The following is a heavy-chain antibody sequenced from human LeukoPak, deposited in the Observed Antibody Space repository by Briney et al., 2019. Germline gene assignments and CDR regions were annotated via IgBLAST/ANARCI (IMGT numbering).Heavy chain of an antibody. D-gene: IGHD3-10*01. Sequence: GGSLRLSCAASGFTFSSYAMSWVRQAPGKGLEWVSIIHRDGYTSYADSVKGRFTTSRDNSRNTVFIQMNSLRAEDTGVYYCARDGEHVLAHDSWGQGTLVTVSS. CDR1: GFTFSSYA. V-gene: IGHV3-66*01. J-gene: IGHJ4*02. CDR3: ARDGEHVLAHDS. CDR2: IHRDGYT.